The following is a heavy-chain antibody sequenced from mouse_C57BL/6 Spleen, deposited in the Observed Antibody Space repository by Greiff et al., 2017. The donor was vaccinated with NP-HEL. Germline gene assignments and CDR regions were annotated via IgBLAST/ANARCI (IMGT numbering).Heavy chain of an antibody. CDR1: GYTFTDYN. J-gene: IGHJ2*01. V-gene: IGHV1-22*01. CDR3: ARSPRGGYFDY. Sequence: SGPELVKPGASVKMSCKASGYTFTDYNMHWVKQSHGKSLEWIGYINPNNGGTSYNQKFKGKATLTVNKSSSTAYMELRSLTSEDSAVYYCARSPRGGYFDYWGQGTTLTVSS. D-gene: IGHD3-3*01. CDR2: INPNNGGT.